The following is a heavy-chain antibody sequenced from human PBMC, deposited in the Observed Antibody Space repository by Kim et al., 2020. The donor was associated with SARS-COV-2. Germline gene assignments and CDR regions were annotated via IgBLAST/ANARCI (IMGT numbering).Heavy chain of an antibody. CDR2: ISWGSGTV. D-gene: IGHD3-16*02. CDR1: GFNFDGYP. Sequence: GGSLRLSCEASGFNFDGYPMHWVRQAPGKGLEWVSGISWGSGTVGYADSVKDRFTISRDNAKNSLHLQMNSLRAEDTALYYCTKGGGVGSYQYYFDFWGQGTLVTVSS. CDR3: TKGGGVGSYQYYFDF. V-gene: IGHV3-9*01. J-gene: IGHJ4*02.